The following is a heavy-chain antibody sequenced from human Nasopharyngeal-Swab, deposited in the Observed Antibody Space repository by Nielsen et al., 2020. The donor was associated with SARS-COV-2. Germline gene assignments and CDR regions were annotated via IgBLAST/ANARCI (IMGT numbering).Heavy chain of an antibody. CDR2: IKQDGSEK. Sequence: GESLKISCAASGFTFSSYAISWVRQAPGKGLEWVANIKQDGSEKYYVDSVKGRFTISRDNAKNSLYLQMNSLRAEDTAVYYCARVGAVAGDSDYWGQGTLVTVSS. V-gene: IGHV3-7*04. CDR3: ARVGAVAGDSDY. J-gene: IGHJ4*02. CDR1: GFTFSSYA. D-gene: IGHD6-19*01.